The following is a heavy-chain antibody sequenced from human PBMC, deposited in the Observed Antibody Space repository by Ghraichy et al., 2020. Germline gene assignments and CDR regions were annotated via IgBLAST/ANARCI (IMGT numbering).Heavy chain of an antibody. Sequence: GSLRLSCAVYGGSFSGYYWSWIRQPPGKGLEWIGEINHSGSTNYNPSLKSRVTVSLDTSKNRFSLKLTSVTAADTAVYYCARGLGQYYYGSGSSNWYFDLWGRGTLVTVSS. D-gene: IGHD3-10*01. V-gene: IGHV4-34*01. J-gene: IGHJ2*01. CDR3: ARGLGQYYYGSGSSNWYFDL. CDR1: GGSFSGYY. CDR2: INHSGST.